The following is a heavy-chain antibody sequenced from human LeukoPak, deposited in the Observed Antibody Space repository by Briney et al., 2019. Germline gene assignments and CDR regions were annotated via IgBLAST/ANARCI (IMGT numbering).Heavy chain of an antibody. CDR1: GGSISSGGYY. CDR2: IYYSGST. CDR3: ARVLRAGDFDY. J-gene: IGHJ4*02. Sequence: SETLSLTCTVSGGSISSGGYYWSWIRQHPGKGLEWIGYIYYSGSTYYNPSLKSRVTISVDTSKNQFSLRLSSVTTADTAVYYCARVLRAGDFDYWGQGTLVTVSS. D-gene: IGHD3-10*01. V-gene: IGHV4-31*03.